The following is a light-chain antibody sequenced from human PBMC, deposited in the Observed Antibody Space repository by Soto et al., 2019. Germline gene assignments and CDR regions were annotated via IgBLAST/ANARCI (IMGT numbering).Light chain of an antibody. CDR2: ELI. V-gene: IGLV2-18*02. J-gene: IGLJ7*01. CDR3: SSFTSSSTWV. Sequence: QSALTQPPSVSGSPGQSVTISCTGTSSDIGRHNHVSWYQQPPGTAPKLMIYELINRPSGVPGRFSGSKSSNTASLTISGLQAEDEADYYCSSFTSSSTWVFGGGTQLTVL. CDR1: SSDIGRHNH.